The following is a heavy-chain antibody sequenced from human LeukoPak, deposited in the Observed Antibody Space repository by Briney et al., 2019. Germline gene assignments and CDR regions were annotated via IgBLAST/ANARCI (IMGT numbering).Heavy chain of an antibody. D-gene: IGHD3-22*01. J-gene: IGHJ6*03. V-gene: IGHV4-39*07. CDR3: ARLRQGYYDSSGYYWGAYYYYYYMDV. Sequence: PSETLSLTCTVSGGSISSSSYYWGWIRQPPGKGLEWIGSIYYSGSTYYNPSLKSRVTISVDTSKNQFSLKLSSVTAADTAVYYCARLRQGYYDSSGYYWGAYYYYYYMDVWGKGTTVTVSS. CDR1: GGSISSSSYY. CDR2: IYYSGST.